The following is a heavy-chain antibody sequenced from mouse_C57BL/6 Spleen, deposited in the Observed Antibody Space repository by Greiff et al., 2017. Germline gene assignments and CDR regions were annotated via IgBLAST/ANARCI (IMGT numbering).Heavy chain of an antibody. V-gene: IGHV1-85*01. CDR3: ARSYSGSSYAMDY. CDR2: FYPRDGST. J-gene: IGHJ4*01. CDR1: GYTFTSYD. D-gene: IGHD1-1*01. Sequence: VQLVESGPELVKPGASVKLSCKASGYTFTSYDINWVKQRPGQGLEWIGWFYPRDGSTKYNEKFKGKATLTVDKSSSTAYMELHSLTSEDSAVYYCARSYSGSSYAMDYWGQGTSVTVSS.